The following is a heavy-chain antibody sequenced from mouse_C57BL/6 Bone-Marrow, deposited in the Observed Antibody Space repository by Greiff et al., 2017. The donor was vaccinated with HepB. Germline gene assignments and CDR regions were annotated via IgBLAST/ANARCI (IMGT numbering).Heavy chain of an antibody. D-gene: IGHD2-5*01. CDR1: GFTFTDYY. Sequence: EVNLVESGGGLVQPGGSLSLSCAASGFTFTDYYMSWVRQPPGKALEWLGFIRNKANGYTTEYSASVKGRFTISRDNSQSILYLQMNALRAEDSATYYCARAYYSNLYYFDYWGQGTTLTVSS. J-gene: IGHJ2*01. V-gene: IGHV7-3*01. CDR3: ARAYYSNLYYFDY. CDR2: IRNKANGYTT.